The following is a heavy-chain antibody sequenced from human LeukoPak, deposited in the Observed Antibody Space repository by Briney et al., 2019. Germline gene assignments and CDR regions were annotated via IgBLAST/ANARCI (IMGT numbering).Heavy chain of an antibody. CDR1: GFTFSDYA. CDR2: IGGLGDRT. Sequence: GGSLRLSCAASGFTFSDYAMSWVRQAPGKGLEWVSVIGGLGDRTYYADSIKGRFTISRDNSKNTLYLQMNSLRAEDTAVYYCAREGPRVPHHWGQGTLVTVSS. D-gene: IGHD4/OR15-4a*01. J-gene: IGHJ4*02. CDR3: AREGPRVPHH. V-gene: IGHV3-23*01.